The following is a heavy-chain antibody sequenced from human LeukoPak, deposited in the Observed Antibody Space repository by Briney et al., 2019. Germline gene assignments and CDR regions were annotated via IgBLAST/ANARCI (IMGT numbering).Heavy chain of an antibody. Sequence: SETLSLTCIVSGASISNYYRIWIRQPAGKGPEWIGRIYNGGSTSYNSSLRSRITMSLDTSKNQFSLKLTSVTAADTAVYYCARFGGSGDTRGYFDNWGQGTLVTVSS. CDR1: GASISNYY. V-gene: IGHV4-4*07. CDR2: IYNGGST. D-gene: IGHD2-15*01. CDR3: ARFGGSGDTRGYFDN. J-gene: IGHJ4*02.